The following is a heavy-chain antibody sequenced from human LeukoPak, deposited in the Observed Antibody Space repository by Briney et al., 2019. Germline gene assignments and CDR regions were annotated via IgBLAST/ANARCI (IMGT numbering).Heavy chain of an antibody. V-gene: IGHV1-46*01. J-gene: IGHJ4*02. CDR1: GYTFTSYY. CDR3: TRVVGPSGALDY. CDR2: INPSGGST. Sequence: ASVKVSCKASGYTFTSYYMHWVRQAPGQGLGWMGIINPSGGSTSYAQKFQGRVTMTRDTSTSTVYMELSSLRSEDTAVYYCTRVVGPSGALDYWGQGTLVTVSS. D-gene: IGHD2-15*01.